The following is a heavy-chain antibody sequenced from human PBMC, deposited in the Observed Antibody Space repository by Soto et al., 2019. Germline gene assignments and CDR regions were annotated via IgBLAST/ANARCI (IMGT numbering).Heavy chain of an antibody. CDR2: ISAYNGNT. J-gene: IGHJ6*02. CDR1: GYTFTSYG. D-gene: IGHD3-10*01. V-gene: IGHV1-18*04. CDR3: ARDWLRSPITMVRGVIIMPDYYYYYGMDV. Sequence: ASVKVSCKASGYTFTSYGISWVRQAPGQGLEWMGWISAYNGNTNYAQKLQGSITMTTDTSTSTAYMELRSLRSDDTAVYYCARDWLRSPITMVRGVIIMPDYYYYYGMDVWGQGTTVTVSS.